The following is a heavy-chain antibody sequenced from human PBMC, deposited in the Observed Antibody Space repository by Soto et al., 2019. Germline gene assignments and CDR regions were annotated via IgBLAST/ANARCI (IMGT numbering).Heavy chain of an antibody. V-gene: IGHV3-30-3*01. CDR3: ARGVTYSSSWVPRAWDYYYYGLDV. CDR2: ISYDGSNK. D-gene: IGHD6-13*01. Sequence: GGSLRLSCAASGFTFSSYAMHWVRQAPGKGLEWVAVISYDGSNKYYADSVKCRFTISRDNSKNTLYLQMNSLRAEDTAVYYCARGVTYSSSWVPRAWDYYYYGLDVWGQGTTVTVSS. J-gene: IGHJ6*02. CDR1: GFTFSSYA.